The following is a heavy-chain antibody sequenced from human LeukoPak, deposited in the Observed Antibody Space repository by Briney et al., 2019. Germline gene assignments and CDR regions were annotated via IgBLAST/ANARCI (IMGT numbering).Heavy chain of an antibody. V-gene: IGHV1-8*01. D-gene: IGHD3-9*01. CDR3: ARGGGRYFDWLQSFDP. CDR2: MNPNSGNT. Sequence: ASVKVSCKASGYTLTSYDINWVRQATGQGLEWMGWMNPNSGNTGYAQKFQGRVTMTRNTSISTAYMELSSLRSEDTAVYYCARGGGRYFDWLQSFDPWGQGTLVTVSS. J-gene: IGHJ5*02. CDR1: GYTLTSYD.